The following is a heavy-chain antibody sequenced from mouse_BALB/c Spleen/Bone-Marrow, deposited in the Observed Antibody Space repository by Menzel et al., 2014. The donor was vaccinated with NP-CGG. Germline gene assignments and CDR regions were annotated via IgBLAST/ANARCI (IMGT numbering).Heavy chain of an antibody. CDR3: ARSAYYRSLFAY. Sequence: QVQLQQSGAELARPGASVKTSRKASGYTFTSYTMHWAKQRPGQGLEWTGYINPSSGYANYNQRFKDKATLTADKSSSTAYMQLSSLTSEDSAVYYCARSAYYRSLFAYWGQGTLVTVSA. J-gene: IGHJ3*01. V-gene: IGHV1-4*01. CDR1: GYTFTSYT. CDR2: INPSSGYA. D-gene: IGHD2-14*01.